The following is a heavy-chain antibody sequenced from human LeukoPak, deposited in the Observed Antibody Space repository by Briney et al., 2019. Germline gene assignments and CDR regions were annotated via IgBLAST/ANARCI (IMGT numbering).Heavy chain of an antibody. CDR3: ARGLVEMATTW. CDR1: GGTFSSYA. CDR2: IIPILGIA. V-gene: IGHV1-69*10. Sequence: VKVSCKASGGTFSSYAISWVRQAPGQGLEWMGRIIPILGIANYAQKFQGRVTITADKSTSTAYMELSSLRSEDTAVYYCARGLVEMATTWWGQGTLVTVSS. D-gene: IGHD5-24*01. J-gene: IGHJ4*02.